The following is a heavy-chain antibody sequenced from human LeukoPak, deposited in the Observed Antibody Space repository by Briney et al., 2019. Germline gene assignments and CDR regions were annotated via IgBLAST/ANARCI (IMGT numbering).Heavy chain of an antibody. Sequence: GGSLRLSCTVSGFTFGDYAMSWFRQAPGKGLEWVGFIRSKAFGGTTEYAASVKGRFTISRDDSKGIAYLQMNSLKTEDTAVYYCTRGDIVVVPADYWGQGTLVTVSS. CDR3: TRGDIVVVPADY. CDR2: IRSKAFGGTT. CDR1: GFTFGDYA. J-gene: IGHJ4*02. D-gene: IGHD2-2*01. V-gene: IGHV3-49*03.